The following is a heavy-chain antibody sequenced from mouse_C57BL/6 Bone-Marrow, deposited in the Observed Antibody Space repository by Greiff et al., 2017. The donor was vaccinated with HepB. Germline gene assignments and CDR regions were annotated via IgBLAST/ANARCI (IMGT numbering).Heavy chain of an antibody. J-gene: IGHJ1*03. Sequence: EVQWVESGGGLVQPGGSLSLSCAASGFTFTDYYMSWVRQPPGKALEWLGFIRNKANGYTTEYSASVKGRFTISRDNSQSILYLQMNALRAEDSATYYCARYLRRYFDVWGTGTTVTVSS. CDR2: IRNKANGYTT. V-gene: IGHV7-3*01. D-gene: IGHD3-2*02. CDR3: ARYLRRYFDV. CDR1: GFTFTDYY.